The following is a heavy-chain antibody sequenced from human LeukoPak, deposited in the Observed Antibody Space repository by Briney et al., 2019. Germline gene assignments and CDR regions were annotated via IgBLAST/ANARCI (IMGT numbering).Heavy chain of an antibody. CDR2: ISWNSGSI. Sequence: GRSLRLSCAASGFTFDDYAMLWVRQAPGKGLEWVSGISWNSGSIGYADSVKGRFTISRDNAKNTLYLQMSSLRAEDTAVYYCARDRGPRTGFMVREAYDYWGQGTLVTVSS. J-gene: IGHJ4*02. V-gene: IGHV3-9*01. D-gene: IGHD3-10*01. CDR3: ARDRGPRTGFMVREAYDY. CDR1: GFTFDDYA.